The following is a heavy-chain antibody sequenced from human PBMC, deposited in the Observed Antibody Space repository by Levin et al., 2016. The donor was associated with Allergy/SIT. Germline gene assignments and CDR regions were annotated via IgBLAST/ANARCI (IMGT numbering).Heavy chain of an antibody. CDR1: GGTFSSYA. Sequence: SVKVSCKASGGTFSSYAISWVRQAPGQGLEWMGGIIPIFGTANYAQKFQGRVTITADESTSTAYMELSSLRSEDTAVYYCARDDSGYENYFDYWGRGKPWSPSPQ. J-gene: IGHJ4*01. V-gene: IGHV1-69*13. CDR3: ARDDSGYENYFDY. CDR2: IIPIFGTA. D-gene: IGHD5-12*01.